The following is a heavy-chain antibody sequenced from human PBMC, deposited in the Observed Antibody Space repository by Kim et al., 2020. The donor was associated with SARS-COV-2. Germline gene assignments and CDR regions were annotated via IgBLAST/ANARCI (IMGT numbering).Heavy chain of an antibody. D-gene: IGHD2-15*01. Sequence: GGSLRLSCTASGFTFGDYAMSWFRQAPGKGLEWVGFIRSKAYGGTTEYAASVKGRFTISRDDSKSIAYLQMNSLKTEDTAVYYCTRDYYDGYCSGGSCYSGYYYGMDVWGQGTTVTVSS. V-gene: IGHV3-49*03. CDR1: GFTFGDYA. CDR3: TRDYYDGYCSGGSCYSGYYYGMDV. CDR2: IRSKAYGGTT. J-gene: IGHJ6*02.